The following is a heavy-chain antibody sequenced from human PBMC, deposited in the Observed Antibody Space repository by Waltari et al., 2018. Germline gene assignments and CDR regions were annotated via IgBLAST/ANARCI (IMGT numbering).Heavy chain of an antibody. J-gene: IGHJ5*02. CDR1: GYTLTELS. CDR2: LDPEDGET. V-gene: IGHV1-24*01. Sequence: QVQLVQSGAEVKKPGASVKVSCKVSGYTLTELSMHWVRQAPGKGLGWMGGLDPEDGETIDAQKVQGRVTMTEDTSTDTAYMELSSLRSEDTAVYYCATLNTFITGTTLDRRDADWFDPWGQGTLVTVSS. D-gene: IGHD1-7*01. CDR3: ATLNTFITGTTLDRRDADWFDP.